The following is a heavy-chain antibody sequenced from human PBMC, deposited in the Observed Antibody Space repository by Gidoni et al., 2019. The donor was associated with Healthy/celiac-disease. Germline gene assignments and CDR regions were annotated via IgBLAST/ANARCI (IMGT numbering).Heavy chain of an antibody. Sequence: EVQLLESGGGLVQPGGSLRLSCASSGFTFSSQAMSWVRQAPGKGLEWGSAISGSGGSTYYADSVKGRFTISRDNSKNTLYLQMNSLRAEDTAVYYCAKVPRMTTVTTGCDYWGQGTLVTVSS. D-gene: IGHD4-4*01. CDR3: AKVPRMTTVTTGCDY. J-gene: IGHJ4*02. CDR2: ISGSGGST. V-gene: IGHV3-23*01. CDR1: GFTFSSQA.